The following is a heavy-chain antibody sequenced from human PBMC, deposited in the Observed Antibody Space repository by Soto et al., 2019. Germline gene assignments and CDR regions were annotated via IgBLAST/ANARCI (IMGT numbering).Heavy chain of an antibody. D-gene: IGHD3-10*01. CDR3: AKNYGNAFDI. CDR1: GRSIRSYY. V-gene: IGHV4-59*01. CDR2: IYYSGST. J-gene: IGHJ3*02. Sequence: LSETLSLTCTVSGRSIRSYYWSWIRQPPGKGLEWIGYIYYSGSTNYNPSLKSRVTISVDTSKNQFSLKLSSVTAADTAVYYCAKNYGNAFDIWGQGTMVTVS.